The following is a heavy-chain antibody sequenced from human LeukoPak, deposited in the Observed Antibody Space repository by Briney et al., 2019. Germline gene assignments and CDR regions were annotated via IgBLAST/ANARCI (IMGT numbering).Heavy chain of an antibody. CDR3: ARAVGIVVVVVATLDY. CDR1: GYTFTNNY. CDR2: INPSGGST. V-gene: IGHV1-46*01. J-gene: IGHJ4*02. Sequence: ASVKVSCKASGYTFTNNYMHWVRHAPGQGLEWMGIINPSGGSTNYAKKFQGRVTMTRDTSTSTVYMELSSLRSEDTAVYYCARAVGIVVVVVATLDYWGQGTLVTVSS. D-gene: IGHD2-15*01.